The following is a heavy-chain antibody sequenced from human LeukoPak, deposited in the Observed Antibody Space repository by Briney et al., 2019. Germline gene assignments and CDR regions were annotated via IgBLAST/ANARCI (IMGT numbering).Heavy chain of an antibody. CDR1: GGSISSSFYY. CDR2: IYYSGST. CDR3: ARGYGVLDY. Sequence: SETLSLTCTVSGGSISSSFYYWGWIRQPPGKGLEWIGSIYYSGSTYYNPSLKSRVTISVDTSKNQFSLKLSSVTAADTAVYYCARGYGVLDYWGQGTLVTVSS. D-gene: IGHD4-17*01. V-gene: IGHV4-39*01. J-gene: IGHJ4*02.